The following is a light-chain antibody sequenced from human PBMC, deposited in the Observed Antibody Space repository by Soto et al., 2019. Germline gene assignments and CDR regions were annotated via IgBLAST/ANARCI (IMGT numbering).Light chain of an antibody. V-gene: IGLV2-23*02. CDR2: EVH. Sequence: QPVLTQPASGSGSHRHSSPLSCTETGSDVGTYTLLSWYQQHPGKAPKLIISEVHKRPSGVSDRFSGSKSGDTPSLTISGLRTEDEADYYCCSFAGSGTGVFGTGTKVTVL. CDR1: GSDVGTYTL. J-gene: IGLJ1*01. CDR3: CSFAGSGTGV.